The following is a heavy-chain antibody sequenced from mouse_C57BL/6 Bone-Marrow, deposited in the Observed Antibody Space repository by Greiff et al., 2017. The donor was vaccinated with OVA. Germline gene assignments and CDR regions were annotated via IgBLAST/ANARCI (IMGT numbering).Heavy chain of an antibody. CDR3: ARKGLSGLYFDY. D-gene: IGHD6-1*01. Sequence: VMLVESGPGLVQPSQSLSITCTVSGFSLTSYGVHWVRQSPGKGLEWLGVIWRGGSTDYNAAFISRLSISKDNSKSQVFFKMNSLQADDTAIYYCARKGLSGLYFDYWGQGTTLTVSS. J-gene: IGHJ2*01. CDR1: GFSLTSYG. V-gene: IGHV2-2*01. CDR2: IWRGGST.